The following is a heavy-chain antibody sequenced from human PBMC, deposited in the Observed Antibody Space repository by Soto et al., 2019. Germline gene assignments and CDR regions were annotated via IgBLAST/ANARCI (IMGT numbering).Heavy chain of an antibody. D-gene: IGHD6-6*01. CDR3: ARRVIAARPNAFDI. CDR2: IYYSGST. V-gene: IGHV4-39*01. J-gene: IGHJ3*02. Sequence: SETLSLTCTVSGGSISSSSYYWGWIRQPPGKGLEWIGSIYYSGSTYYNPSLKSRVTISVDTSKNQFSLKLSSVTAADTAVYYCARRVIAARPNAFDIWGQGTMVTVSS. CDR1: GGSISSSSYY.